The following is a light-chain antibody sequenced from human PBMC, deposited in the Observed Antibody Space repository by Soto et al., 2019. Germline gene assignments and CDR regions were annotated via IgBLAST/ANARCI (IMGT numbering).Light chain of an antibody. V-gene: IGLV2-14*02. CDR2: EGI. CDR3: CSFTRSNSLV. Sequence: QSALTQPASVSGSPGQSITISCSGTSSNIGGYNVVSWYQQHPGKAPKVIVYEGIKRPSGVSDRFSGSTSGSTASLTISGLQAEDEAEYYCCSFTRSNSLVFGGGTKVTVL. J-gene: IGLJ2*01. CDR1: SSNIGGYNV.